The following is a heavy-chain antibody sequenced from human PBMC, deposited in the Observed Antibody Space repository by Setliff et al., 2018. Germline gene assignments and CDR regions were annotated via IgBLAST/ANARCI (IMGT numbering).Heavy chain of an antibody. CDR2: IDPSDSYT. V-gene: IGHV5-10-1*01. CDR1: GYSFTSYW. J-gene: IGHJ4*02. Sequence: GESLKISCKGSGYSFTSYWISWVRQMPGKGLEWMGRIDPSDSYTNYSPSFQGHVTISADKSISTAYLQWSSLKASDTAMYYCARESDSTGWYEDFDYWGQGTLVTVSS. CDR3: ARESDSTGWYEDFDY. D-gene: IGHD6-19*01.